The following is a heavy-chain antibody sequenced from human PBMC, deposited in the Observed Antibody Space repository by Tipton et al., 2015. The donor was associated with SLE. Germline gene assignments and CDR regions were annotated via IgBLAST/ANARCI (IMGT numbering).Heavy chain of an antibody. CDR1: GYSIRSGYY. J-gene: IGHJ3*02. CDR2: VYHSGST. V-gene: IGHV4-38-2*01. Sequence: TLSLTCAVSGYSIRSGYYWGWIRPPPGKGLEWIGSVYHSGSTYYNPSLKRRVTISVDTSKNQFSLKLSSVTAADTAVYYCARGAVVAFDIWGQGTMVTVSS. CDR3: ARGAVVAFDI. D-gene: IGHD6-19*01.